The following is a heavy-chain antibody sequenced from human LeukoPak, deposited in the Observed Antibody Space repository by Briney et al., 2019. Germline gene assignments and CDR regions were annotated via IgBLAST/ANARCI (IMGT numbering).Heavy chain of an antibody. CDR2: IYADFDNT. CDR3: ARALNRHIGAFEY. Sequence: PGGSLRLSCAVSGFTVSGDYMSWVHQAPGKGLEWVSVIYADFDNTDYADSVKGRFTISRDNSKNTLYLHMNSLRVEDTATYFCARALNRHIGAFEYWGQGALVTVSS. CDR1: GFTVSGDY. D-gene: IGHD4/OR15-4a*01. J-gene: IGHJ4*02. V-gene: IGHV3-53*01.